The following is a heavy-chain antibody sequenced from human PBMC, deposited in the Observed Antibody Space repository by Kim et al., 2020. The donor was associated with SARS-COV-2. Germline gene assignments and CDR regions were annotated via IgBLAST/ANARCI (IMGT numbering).Heavy chain of an antibody. CDR2: ISYDGSNK. CDR1: GFTFSSYA. V-gene: IGHV3-30*04. J-gene: IGHJ4*01. Sequence: GGSLRLSCAASGFTFSSYAMHWVRQAPGKGLEWVAVISYDGSNKYYADSVKGRFTISRDNSKNTLYLQMNSLRAEDTAVYYCAREAPHSSSWYYSEYYF. CDR3: AREAPHSSSWYYSEYYF. D-gene: IGHD6-13*01.